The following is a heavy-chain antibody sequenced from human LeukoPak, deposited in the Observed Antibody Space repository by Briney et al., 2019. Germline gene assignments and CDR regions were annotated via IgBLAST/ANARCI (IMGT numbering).Heavy chain of an antibody. V-gene: IGHV3-21*01. D-gene: IGHD4-17*01. CDR3: ARARSDDYGDYYDAFDI. CDR2: ISSSSSYI. CDR1: GFTFSSYS. J-gene: IGHJ3*02. Sequence: GGSLRLSCAASGFTFSSYSMNWVRQAPGKGLEWVSSISSSSSYIYYADSVKGRFTISRDNAKNSLHLQMNSLRAEDTAVYYCARARSDDYGDYYDAFDIWGQGTMVTVSS.